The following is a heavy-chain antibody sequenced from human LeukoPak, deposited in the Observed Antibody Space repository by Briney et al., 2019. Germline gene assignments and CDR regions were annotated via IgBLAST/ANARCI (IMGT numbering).Heavy chain of an antibody. Sequence: GGSLRLSCAASGFTFSSYWMSWVRQAPGKGLEWVANIKQDGSEKYYVDSVKGRFTISRDNSKNTLYLQMNSLRAEDTAVYYCARVARGGIVVVPAAMHYWGQGTLVTVSS. CDR3: ARVARGGIVVVPAAMHY. CDR2: IKQDGSEK. V-gene: IGHV3-7*01. J-gene: IGHJ4*02. D-gene: IGHD2-2*01. CDR1: GFTFSSYW.